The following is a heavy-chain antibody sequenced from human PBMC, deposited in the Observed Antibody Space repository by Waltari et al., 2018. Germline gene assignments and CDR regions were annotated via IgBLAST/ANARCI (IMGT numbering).Heavy chain of an antibody. Sequence: EVQLVESGGGLVQPGRSLRLSCAASGFTFDDYAMHWVRQAPGKGLEWVSGISWNSGSIGYADSVKYRFSISRYNAKNSLYLQMDSLSAEDTALYYCATVVAVACTNAFGSWGQGTMVTVSS. CDR3: ATVVAVACTNAFGS. J-gene: IGHJ3*02. CDR2: ISWNSGSI. D-gene: IGHD6-19*01. CDR1: GFTFDDYA. V-gene: IGHV3-9*01.